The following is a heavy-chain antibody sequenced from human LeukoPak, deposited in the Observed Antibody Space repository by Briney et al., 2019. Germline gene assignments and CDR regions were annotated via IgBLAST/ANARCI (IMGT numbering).Heavy chain of an antibody. CDR1: GFTFSGST. D-gene: IGHD3-22*01. V-gene: IGHV3-73*01. J-gene: IGHJ6*03. Sequence: GGSLNLSCAASGFTFSGSTVHWVRQASGKGLEWVGRIRSKANNYATAYAASVKGRFTISRDDSKNTAYLQMNSLKTEDTAVYYCTRALDSSGYYYMDVWGKGTTVTVSS. CDR3: TRALDSSGYYYMDV. CDR2: IRSKANNYAT.